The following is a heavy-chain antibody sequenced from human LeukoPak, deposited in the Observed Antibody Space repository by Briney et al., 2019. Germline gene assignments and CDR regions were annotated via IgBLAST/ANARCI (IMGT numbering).Heavy chain of an antibody. J-gene: IGHJ3*02. V-gene: IGHV1-8*02. D-gene: IGHD1-14*01. CDR1: GYTFTSYD. CDR2: MNPSGNT. Sequence: ASVKVSCKASGYTFTSYDINWVRQATGQGLEWMGWMNPSGNTGYAQKLQGRVTMTTDTSTSTAYMELRSLRSDDTAVYYCARTPLEPREGAFDIWGQGTMVAVSS. CDR3: ARTPLEPREGAFDI.